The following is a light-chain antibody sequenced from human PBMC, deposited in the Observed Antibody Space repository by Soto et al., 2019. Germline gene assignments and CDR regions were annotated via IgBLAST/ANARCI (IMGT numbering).Light chain of an antibody. Sequence: QSALTQPASVSGSPGQSITIPCTGTSSDVGGYNYVPWYQQHPGKAPKLMIYDVSNRPSGVSNRFSGSKSGNTASLTISGLQAEDEADYYCSSYTSSNTLVFGGGTKVTVL. CDR2: DVS. J-gene: IGLJ2*01. CDR1: SSDVGGYNY. CDR3: SSYTSSNTLV. V-gene: IGLV2-14*03.